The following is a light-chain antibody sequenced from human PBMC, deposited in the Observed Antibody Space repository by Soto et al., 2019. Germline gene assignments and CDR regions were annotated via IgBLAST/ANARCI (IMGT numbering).Light chain of an antibody. CDR1: SSDVGGYNY. Sequence: QSALTQPASVSGSHGQSIAISCTGTSSDVGGYNYVSWYQQHPGKAPKLMIYDVTTRPSGVSNRFSGSKSGNTAALTISGLQAEDEADYYCSSYTSDTTGVFGTGTKLTVL. V-gene: IGLV2-14*03. J-gene: IGLJ1*01. CDR3: SSYTSDTTGV. CDR2: DVT.